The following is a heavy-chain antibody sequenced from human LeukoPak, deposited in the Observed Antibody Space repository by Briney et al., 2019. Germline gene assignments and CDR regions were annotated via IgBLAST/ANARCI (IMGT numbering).Heavy chain of an antibody. V-gene: IGHV3-49*04. J-gene: IGHJ4*02. Sequence: GGSLRLSCAVSGLTFSSSWMDWVRQAPGKGLEWVGFIRSKAYGGTTEYAASVKGRFTISRDDSKSIAYLQMNSLKTEDTAVYYCTRVGAFSSGYYPYYFDYWGQGTLVTVSS. CDR3: TRVGAFSSGYYPYYFDY. CDR1: GLTFSSSW. D-gene: IGHD3-22*01. CDR2: IRSKAYGGTT.